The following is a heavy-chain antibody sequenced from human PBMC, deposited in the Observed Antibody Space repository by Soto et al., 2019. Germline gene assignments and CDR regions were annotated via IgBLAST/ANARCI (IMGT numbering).Heavy chain of an antibody. V-gene: IGHV3-30-3*01. CDR3: ASDYGAY. J-gene: IGHJ4*02. CDR1: GFIYSNYA. CDR2: ISYDGSDK. D-gene: IGHD4-17*01. Sequence: PGGSLRLSCEASGFIYSNYAMHWVRQAPGKGLEWVAVISYDGSDKYYADSVKGRFTISRDNSKNTLYLQMNSLRAEDTTVYYCASDYGAYWGQGTLVTVSS.